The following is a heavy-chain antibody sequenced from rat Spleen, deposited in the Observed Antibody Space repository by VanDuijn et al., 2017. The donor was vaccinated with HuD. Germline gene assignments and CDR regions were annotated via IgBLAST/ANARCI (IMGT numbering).Heavy chain of an antibody. D-gene: IGHD1-11*01. V-gene: IGHV2-41*01. CDR2: IWNTGGT. J-gene: IGHJ3*01. CDR3: ATNGGYSVLNWFAY. CDR1: AYSITSSYR. Sequence: VQLQESGPGLVKPSQSLSLTCSVTAYSITSSYRWNWIRKFPGNKLEWMGVIWNTGGTRYNSALKSRLSISKDTSKSQVFLKMNSLQTEDTATYYCATNGGYSVLNWFAYWGQGTLVTVSS.